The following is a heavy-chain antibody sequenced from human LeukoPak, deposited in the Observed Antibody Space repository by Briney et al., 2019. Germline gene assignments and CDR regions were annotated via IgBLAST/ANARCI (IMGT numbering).Heavy chain of an antibody. Sequence: SETLSLTCAVSGGSISSNDWWSWVHQPPGKELEWIGSIYYSGSTYYNPSLKSRVTISVDTSKNQFSLKLSSVTAADTAVYYCARHRSGYCSGGSCYFYYYYMDVWGKGTTVTISS. D-gene: IGHD2-15*01. CDR1: GGSISSNDW. V-gene: IGHV4-39*01. CDR2: IYYSGST. CDR3: ARHRSGYCSGGSCYFYYYYMDV. J-gene: IGHJ6*03.